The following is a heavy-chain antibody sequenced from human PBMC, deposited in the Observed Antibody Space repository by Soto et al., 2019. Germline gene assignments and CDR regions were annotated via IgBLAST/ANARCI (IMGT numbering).Heavy chain of an antibody. CDR2: NNAGNGNP. J-gene: IGHJ6*02. Sequence: QVQLVQSGAEVKKPGASVKVSCKASGYTFTSYTIHWVRQAPGQRLEWMGWNNAGNGNPKYSQKFQGRVTFTRDTSASTAYMELSSLRSEDAAVYYCASSAGIYYSYVMDVWGQGTTVTVSS. CDR3: ASSAGIYYSYVMDV. V-gene: IGHV1-3*01. CDR1: GYTFTSYT. D-gene: IGHD2-15*01.